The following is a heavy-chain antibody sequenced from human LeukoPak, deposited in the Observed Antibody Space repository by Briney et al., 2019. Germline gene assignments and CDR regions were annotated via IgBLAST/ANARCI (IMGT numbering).Heavy chain of an antibody. J-gene: IGHJ4*02. Sequence: GGSLRLSCAASGFTFSDYYMSWIRQAPGKGLEWVSYISSSGSTIYYADSVKGRFTISRDNSKNTVYLQMNSLRAEDTALYYCAARRLTVATEIDYWGQGTLVTVSS. CDR2: ISSSGSTI. D-gene: IGHD4-17*01. V-gene: IGHV3-11*04. CDR1: GFTFSDYY. CDR3: AARRLTVATEIDY.